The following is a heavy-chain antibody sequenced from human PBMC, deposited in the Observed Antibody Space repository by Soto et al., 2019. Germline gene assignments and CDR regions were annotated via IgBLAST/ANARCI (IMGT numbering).Heavy chain of an antibody. CDR2: IRPGGGET. Sequence: GGSLRLSCAASGFTFSTSWMAWVRQAPGKGLEWVADIRPGGGETYYADSVKGRGTISRDNPKNTLYLQMNSLRAEDTAVYYCAKPTGFTAKIDYWGQGTLVTVSS. CDR3: AKPTGFTAKIDY. V-gene: IGHV3-7*03. D-gene: IGHD5-18*01. CDR1: GFTFSTSW. J-gene: IGHJ4*02.